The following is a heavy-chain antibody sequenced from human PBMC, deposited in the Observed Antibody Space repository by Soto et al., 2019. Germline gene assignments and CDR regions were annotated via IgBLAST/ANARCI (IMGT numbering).Heavy chain of an antibody. CDR3: AREEEYSYGGYYYYGMDV. CDR2: IWYDGSNK. CDR1: GFTFSSFG. J-gene: IGHJ6*02. D-gene: IGHD5-18*01. Sequence: GSLRLSCAASGFTFSSFGMHWVRQAPGKGLEWVAVIWYDGSNKYYADSVKGRFTISRDNSKNTLYLQMNSLRAEDTAVYYCAREEEYSYGGYYYYGMDVWGQGTTVTVSS. V-gene: IGHV3-33*01.